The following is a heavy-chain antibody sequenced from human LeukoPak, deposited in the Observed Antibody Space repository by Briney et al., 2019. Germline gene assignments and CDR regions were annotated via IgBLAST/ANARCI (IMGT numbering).Heavy chain of an antibody. J-gene: IGHJ2*01. V-gene: IGHV1-46*01. CDR2: INPNSGGST. D-gene: IGHD3-9*01. CDR1: GYTFTGYY. Sequence: GASVKVSCKASGYTFTGYYMHWVRQAPGQGLEWMGWINPNSGGSTNYAQKFQGRVTMTRDTSTSTVYMALSSLRSEDTAVYYCASDQRTTYYDILIGNTADWYFDLWGRGTLVTVSS. CDR3: ASDQRTTYYDILIGNTADWYFDL.